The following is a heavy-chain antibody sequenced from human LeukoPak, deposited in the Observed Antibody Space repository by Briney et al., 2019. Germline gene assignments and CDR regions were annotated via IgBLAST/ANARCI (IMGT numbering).Heavy chain of an antibody. CDR2: INPYSGGT. CDR3: ARTLYDNDAFDI. V-gene: IGHV1-2*06. J-gene: IGHJ3*02. CDR1: GYTFTGYY. Sequence: ASVKVSCKASGYTFTGYYIHWVRQAPGQGLEWMGRINPYSGGTNYAQKFQGRVTMTRDTSISTAYMELSRLRSDDTAVYYCARTLYDNDAFDIWGQGTMVTVSS. D-gene: IGHD3-16*01.